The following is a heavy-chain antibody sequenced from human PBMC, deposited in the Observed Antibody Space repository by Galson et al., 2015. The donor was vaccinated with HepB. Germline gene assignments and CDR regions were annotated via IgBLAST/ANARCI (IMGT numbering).Heavy chain of an antibody. J-gene: IGHJ4*02. CDR2: IREDGSIK. Sequence: SLRLSCAASGFMFSGHWMHWVRQAPGKGLEWVANIREDGSIKYYVDSVTGRFTISRDNARNLLYLQMNGLRAEDTAVYFCARNRGYETFDYWGQGALVTVSS. D-gene: IGHD5-12*01. V-gene: IGHV3-7*03. CDR3: ARNRGYETFDY. CDR1: GFMFSGHW.